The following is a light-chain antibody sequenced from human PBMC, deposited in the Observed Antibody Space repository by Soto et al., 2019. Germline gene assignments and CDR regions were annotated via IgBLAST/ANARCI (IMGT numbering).Light chain of an antibody. V-gene: IGLV2-14*03. CDR2: EVS. J-gene: IGLJ1*01. Sequence: QSALTQPASVSGSPGQSITISCTGTSSDVGAYDYVSWYQQHTDKAPKLMIYEVSNRPSGVSNRFSVSKSVNTATLTISGLQADDEADYYCSSYTSSSTRVFGTGTKVTVL. CDR3: SSYTSSSTRV. CDR1: SSDVGAYDY.